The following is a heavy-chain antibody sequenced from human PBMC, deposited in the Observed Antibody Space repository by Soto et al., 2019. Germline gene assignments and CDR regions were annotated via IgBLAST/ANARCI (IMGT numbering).Heavy chain of an antibody. D-gene: IGHD2-15*01. V-gene: IGHV3-30-3*01. CDR2: ISYDGSNK. CDR3: ARAYCSGGSCYSYYCYGMDV. CDR1: GFTFSSYA. Sequence: QVQLVESGGGVVQPGRSLRLSCAASGFTFSSYAMHWVRQAPGKGLEWVAVISYDGSNKYYADSVKGRFTISRDNSKNTLYLQMNSLRAEDTAVYYCARAYCSGGSCYSYYCYGMDVWGQGTTVTVSS. J-gene: IGHJ6*02.